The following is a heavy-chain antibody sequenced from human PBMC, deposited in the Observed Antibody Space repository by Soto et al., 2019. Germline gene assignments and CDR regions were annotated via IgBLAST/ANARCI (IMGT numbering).Heavy chain of an antibody. CDR1: GFTFSNAW. Sequence: LRLSCAASGFTFSNAWMSWVRQAPGKGLEWVGRIKSKTDGGTTDYAAPVKGRFTISRDDSKNTLYLQMNSLKTEDTAVYYCTTGLILTGYYPLDYWGQGTLVTVSS. V-gene: IGHV3-15*01. CDR3: TTGLILTGYYPLDY. J-gene: IGHJ4*02. CDR2: IKSKTDGGTT. D-gene: IGHD3-9*01.